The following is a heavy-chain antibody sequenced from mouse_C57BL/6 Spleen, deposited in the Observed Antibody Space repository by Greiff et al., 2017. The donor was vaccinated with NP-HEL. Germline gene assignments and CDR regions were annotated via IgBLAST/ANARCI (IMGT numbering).Heavy chain of an antibody. CDR3: ARQGSYYAMDY. J-gene: IGHJ4*01. Sequence: VQLQQSGAELVKPGASVKISCKASGYAFSSYWMNWVKQRPGKGLEWIGQIYPGDGDTNYNGKFKGKATLTAYKSASTAYMQLSSLTSDDSAVYFCARQGSYYAMDYWGQGTSVTVSS. V-gene: IGHV1-80*01. CDR2: IYPGDGDT. CDR1: GYAFSSYW.